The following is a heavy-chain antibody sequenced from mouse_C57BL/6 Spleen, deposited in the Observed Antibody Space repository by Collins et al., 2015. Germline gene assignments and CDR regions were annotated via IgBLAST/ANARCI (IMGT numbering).Heavy chain of an antibody. V-gene: IGHV5-6-3*01. Sequence: SYGMSWVRQTPDKRLELVATINSNGGSTYYPDSVKGRFTISRDNAKNTLYLQMSSLKSEDTAMYYCASGFAYWGQGTLVTVSA. CDR1: SYG. CDR3: ASGFAY. CDR2: INSNGGST. J-gene: IGHJ3*01.